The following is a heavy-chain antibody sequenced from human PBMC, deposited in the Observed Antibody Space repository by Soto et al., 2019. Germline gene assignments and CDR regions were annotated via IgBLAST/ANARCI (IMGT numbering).Heavy chain of an antibody. Sequence: PSETLSLTCTVIGDSVSSNNYYWSWIRQRPGKGLEWIGYIQYSGDSYDNPSLTSRITMSMDVSKNQFSLNLRSVTAADTAIYYCARDVNDSSGSQGFDYWGQGTLVTVSS. J-gene: IGHJ4*02. V-gene: IGHV4-31*03. D-gene: IGHD3-22*01. CDR3: ARDVNDSSGSQGFDY. CDR1: GDSVSSNNYY. CDR2: IQYSGDS.